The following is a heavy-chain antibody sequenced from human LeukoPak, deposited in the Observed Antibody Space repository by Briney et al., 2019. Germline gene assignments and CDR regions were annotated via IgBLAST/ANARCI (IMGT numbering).Heavy chain of an antibody. CDR2: IKSKTDGGTT. J-gene: IGHJ4*02. Sequence: GGSLRLSCAASGFTFSNAWMSWVRKAPGKGLEWVGRIKSKTDGGTTDYAAPVKGRFIISRDDSKNTLYLQMNSLKTEDTAVYYCTTVGYYDSSGYHDYWGQGTLVTVSS. V-gene: IGHV3-15*01. CDR1: GFTFSNAW. CDR3: TTVGYYDSSGYHDY. D-gene: IGHD3-22*01.